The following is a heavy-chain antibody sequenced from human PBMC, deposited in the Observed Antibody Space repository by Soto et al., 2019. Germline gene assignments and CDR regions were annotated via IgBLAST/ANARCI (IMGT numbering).Heavy chain of an antibody. CDR1: GFTVSNNY. CDR2: IYSGGKT. D-gene: IGHD2-8*01. Sequence: EVQLVESGGGLVQPGGSLRLSCAVSGFTVSNNYMTWVRQAPGKGLEWVSIIYSGGKTYYTDSVKGRFTISRDSSKNTLYLQMSSLRAEDTAVYYCATNSDRGYWGQGTLVTVSS. V-gene: IGHV3-66*01. CDR3: ATNSDRGY. J-gene: IGHJ4*02.